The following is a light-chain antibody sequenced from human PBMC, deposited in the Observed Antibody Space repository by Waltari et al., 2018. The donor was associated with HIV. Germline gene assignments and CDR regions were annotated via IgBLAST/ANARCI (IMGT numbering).Light chain of an antibody. CDR2: EGT. J-gene: IGLJ2*01. CDR3: TSYTANDTLV. V-gene: IGLV2-14*01. Sequence: QSALTQPASVSGSPGQSITISCTRTSSDFGFYNYVSRYQQVPGKVPKVIMYEGTSRTSGVSSRFSGSKSGSTASLTISGLQAEDEGDYYCTSYTANDTLVFGGGTKATVL. CDR1: SSDFGFYNY.